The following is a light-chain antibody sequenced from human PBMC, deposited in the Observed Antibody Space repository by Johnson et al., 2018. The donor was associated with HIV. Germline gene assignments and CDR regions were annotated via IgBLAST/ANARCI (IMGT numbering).Light chain of an antibody. V-gene: IGLV1-51*02. CDR1: SSNIGNNY. J-gene: IGLJ1*01. CDR3: GTWDSSLNTGAV. Sequence: QSVLTQPPSVSAAPEQKVTISCSGSSSNIGNNYVSWYQQLPGTAPKLLIYENNKRPSGIPDRFSGSKSGTSATLGITGLQTGDEADYYCGTWDSSLNTGAVFGTGTKVTVL. CDR2: ENN.